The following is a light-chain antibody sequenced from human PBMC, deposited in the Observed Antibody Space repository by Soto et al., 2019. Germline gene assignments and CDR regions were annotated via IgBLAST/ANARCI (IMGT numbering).Light chain of an antibody. V-gene: IGKV1-39*01. J-gene: IGKJ3*01. CDR1: QTIWSD. CDR3: QQSYKTPLT. CDR2: TTS. Sequence: DIEMTQSPSSLSASVGDRVTITCRASQTIWSDVNWYQQKPGKAPKLLIYTTSTLQSGVPSRFIGSGSGTDFTLSISTPQPEDFATYYCQQSYKTPLTFGPGTKVDV.